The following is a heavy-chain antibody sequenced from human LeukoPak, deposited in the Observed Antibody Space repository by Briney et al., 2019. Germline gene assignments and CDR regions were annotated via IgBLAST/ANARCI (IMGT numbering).Heavy chain of an antibody. D-gene: IGHD4-11*01. CDR1: GFTFSSYA. CDR2: ISGSGGGT. V-gene: IGHV3-23*01. CDR3: ANPLVVDYSNNNYY. Sequence: GGSLRLSCVASGFTFSSYAMSWVRQAPEKGLKWVSAISGSGGGTYYADSVKGRFTISRDNSKNTLYLQMNSLRAEGTAVYYCANPLVVDYSNNNYYWGQGTLVTVSS. J-gene: IGHJ4*02.